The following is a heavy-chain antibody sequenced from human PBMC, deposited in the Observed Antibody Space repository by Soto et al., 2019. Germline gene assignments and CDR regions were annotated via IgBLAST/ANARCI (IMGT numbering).Heavy chain of an antibody. V-gene: IGHV3-15*07. J-gene: IGHJ3*02. Sequence: GGSLRLSCAASGFTFSNAWMNWVRQAPGKGLEWVGRIKSKTDGGTTDYAAPVKGRFTISRDDSKNTLYLQMNSLKTEDTAVYYCTTLAYCGGDCYSAAFDIWGRGTMVTVSS. CDR2: IKSKTDGGTT. CDR1: GFTFSNAW. D-gene: IGHD2-21*02. CDR3: TTLAYCGGDCYSAAFDI.